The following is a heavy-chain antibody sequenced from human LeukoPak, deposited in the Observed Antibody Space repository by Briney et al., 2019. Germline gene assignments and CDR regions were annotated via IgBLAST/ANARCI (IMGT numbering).Heavy chain of an antibody. V-gene: IGHV7-4-1*02. Sequence: ASVKVSCKASGYTFIRYAINWLRQVPGQGLEWMGWINMYTANPAYAQGFTERFVFSLDTSVSTAYLEISNLKAEDTAVYYCARHDNVDDFDYWGQGTLVTVSS. D-gene: IGHD3-10*02. CDR3: ARHDNVDDFDY. J-gene: IGHJ4*02. CDR2: INMYTANP. CDR1: GYTFIRYA.